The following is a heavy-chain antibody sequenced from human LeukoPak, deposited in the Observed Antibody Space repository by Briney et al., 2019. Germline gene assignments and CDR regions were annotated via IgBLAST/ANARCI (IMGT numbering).Heavy chain of an antibody. CDR3: ARAVAAAGTGAEYFQH. D-gene: IGHD6-13*01. J-gene: IGHJ1*01. V-gene: IGHV1-2*02. CDR1: RYTFTGYY. Sequence: GASVQVSCKASRYTFTGYYIHWVRQAPGQGLEWMGWINPNSGGTNYAQKFQGRVTMTRDTSINTAYMELSRLRSDDTAVYYCARAVAAAGTGAEYFQHWGQGTLVTVSS. CDR2: INPNSGGT.